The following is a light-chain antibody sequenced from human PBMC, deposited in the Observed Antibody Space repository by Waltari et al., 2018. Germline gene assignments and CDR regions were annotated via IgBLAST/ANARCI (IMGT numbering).Light chain of an antibody. CDR2: DVT. V-gene: IGLV2-11*01. CDR3: CSYAGSDTYV. Sequence: QSALTQPRSVSGSPGQSVAISCTGTSSDVGGYNYVSWSQQHPGKAPKIIIYDVTKRPSGVPDRFSGSKSGNTASLTISGLQAEDEADYYCCSYAGSDTYVFGTGTEVTVL. CDR1: SSDVGGYNY. J-gene: IGLJ1*01.